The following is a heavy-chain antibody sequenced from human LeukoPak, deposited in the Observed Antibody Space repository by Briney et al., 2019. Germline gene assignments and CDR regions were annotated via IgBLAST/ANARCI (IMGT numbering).Heavy chain of an antibody. CDR2: IFHSGDST. CDR3: VKDQWDQ. V-gene: IGHV3-23*01. D-gene: IGHD1-26*01. Sequence: GGSLRLSCAASGFTFSGYVMNWVRQAPGKGLEWVSAIFHSGDSTYYADSVKGRFTISRDNSKNTVYLQLDSLRVEDTALYYRVKDQWDQWGQGTLVTVSS. CDR1: GFTFSGYV. J-gene: IGHJ4*02.